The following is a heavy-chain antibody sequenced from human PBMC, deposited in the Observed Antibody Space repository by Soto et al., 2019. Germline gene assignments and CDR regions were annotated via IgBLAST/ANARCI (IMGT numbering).Heavy chain of an antibody. CDR2: VTGRGDET. CDR1: GFTFSSYA. Sequence: PGGSLRLSCAASGFTFSSYAMSWVRQAPGRGLEWVSCVTGRGDETLYADSVKGRFTISRDNSKNTLYLQMKSLRAEDTAVYYCAKVGIAVVVAASLDYWGQGTLVTVSS. CDR3: AKVGIAVVVAASLDY. D-gene: IGHD2-15*01. V-gene: IGHV3-23*01. J-gene: IGHJ4*02.